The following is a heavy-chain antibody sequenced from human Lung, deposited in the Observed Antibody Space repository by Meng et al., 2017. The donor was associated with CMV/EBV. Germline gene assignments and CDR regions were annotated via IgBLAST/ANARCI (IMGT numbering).Heavy chain of an antibody. D-gene: IGHD1-1*01. Sequence: GGSLRLXCAASGFSFRDYWMHWVRNTPGKGLVWVSRISSDGSSTKYADSVKGRFTISRDNAKNTLYLQMNSLRDEDTALYYCVREKGVLDYSLGMDVWGQGTTVTVSS. J-gene: IGHJ6*02. V-gene: IGHV3-74*03. CDR3: VREKGVLDYSLGMDV. CDR2: ISSDGSST. CDR1: GFSFRDYW.